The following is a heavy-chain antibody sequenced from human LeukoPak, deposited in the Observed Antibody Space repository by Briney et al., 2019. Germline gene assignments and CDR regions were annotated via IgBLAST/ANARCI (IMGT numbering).Heavy chain of an antibody. CDR3: ARDRPIGSSGWLGGLVLVDY. J-gene: IGHJ4*02. Sequence: SQTLSLTCVISGDSVSSNSAAWYWIRQSPSRGLEWLGRTYYRSKWYNDYAVSVKSRITINPDTSKNQFSLQLNSVTPEDTAVYYCARDRPIGSSGWLGGLVLVDYWGQGTLVTVSS. CDR1: GDSVSSNSAA. CDR2: TYYRSKWYN. D-gene: IGHD6-19*01. V-gene: IGHV6-1*01.